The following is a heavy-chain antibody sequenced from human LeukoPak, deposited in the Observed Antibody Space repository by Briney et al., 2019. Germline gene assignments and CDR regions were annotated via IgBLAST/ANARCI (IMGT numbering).Heavy chain of an antibody. D-gene: IGHD2-15*01. CDR3: ARGPRIFRIYYYYMDV. Sequence: ASVKVSCKASGYTFTGYYMHWVRQAPGQGLGWMGWINPNSGGTNYAQKFQGRVTMTRDTSISTAYMELSRLRSDDTAVYYCARGPRIFRIYYYYMDVWGKGTTVTVSS. V-gene: IGHV1-2*02. CDR2: INPNSGGT. J-gene: IGHJ6*03. CDR1: GYTFTGYY.